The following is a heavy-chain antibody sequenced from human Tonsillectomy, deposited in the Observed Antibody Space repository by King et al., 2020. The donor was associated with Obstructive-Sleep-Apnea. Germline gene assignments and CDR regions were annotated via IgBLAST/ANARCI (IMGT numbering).Heavy chain of an antibody. Sequence: VQLVESGGGVVQPGRSLRLSCAASGFTFSSYGMHWVRQAPGKGLEWVAVISYDGSNKYYADSVKGRFTNSRDNSKNTLYLQMNSLRAEDTAVYYCAKDGRVRVEMTIGVWFDYWGQGTLVTVSS. D-gene: IGHD5-24*01. J-gene: IGHJ4*02. V-gene: IGHV3-30*18. CDR3: AKDGRVRVEMTIGVWFDY. CDR1: GFTFSSYG. CDR2: ISYDGSNK.